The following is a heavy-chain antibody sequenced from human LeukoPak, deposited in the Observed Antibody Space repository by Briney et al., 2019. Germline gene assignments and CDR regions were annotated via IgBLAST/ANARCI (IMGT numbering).Heavy chain of an antibody. CDR1: GGTFSSYA. CDR3: AKWGDYDVLTGYYVSDY. V-gene: IGHV1-69*13. J-gene: IGHJ4*02. Sequence: ASVKVSCKASGGTFSSYAISWVRQAPGQGLEWMGGIIPIFGTANYAQKFQGRVTITADESTSTAYMELSSLRSEDTAVYYCAKWGDYDVLTGYYVSDYWGQGTLVTVSS. CDR2: IIPIFGTA. D-gene: IGHD3-9*01.